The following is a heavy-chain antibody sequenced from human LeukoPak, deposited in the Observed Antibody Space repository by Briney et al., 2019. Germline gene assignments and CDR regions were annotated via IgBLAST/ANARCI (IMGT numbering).Heavy chain of an antibody. CDR2: IYHDESI. CDR3: ARGRRLGFDP. Sequence: TSETLSLTCAVSGVSISSRYWWSWVRQPPGKGLEWIGEIYHDESINYNPSLKSRVTISVDKSKNQFSLKLSSVTAADTAVYYCARGRRLGFDPWGQGTLVTVSS. CDR1: GVSISSRYW. D-gene: IGHD5-12*01. J-gene: IGHJ5*02. V-gene: IGHV4-4*02.